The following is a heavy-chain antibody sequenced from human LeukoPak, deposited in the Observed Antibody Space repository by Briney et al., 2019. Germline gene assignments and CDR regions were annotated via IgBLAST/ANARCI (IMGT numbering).Heavy chain of an antibody. Sequence: GGSLRLSCAASGFTFSSYWMSWVRQAPGKGLEWVANMKQDGSEKYYVDSVKGRFTISRDNAKNSLYLQMNSLRAEDTAVYYCTKDGYGSGSYFPYALDIWGQGTLVTVSS. D-gene: IGHD3-10*01. CDR3: TKDGYGSGSYFPYALDI. J-gene: IGHJ3*02. V-gene: IGHV3-7*01. CDR2: MKQDGSEK. CDR1: GFTFSSYW.